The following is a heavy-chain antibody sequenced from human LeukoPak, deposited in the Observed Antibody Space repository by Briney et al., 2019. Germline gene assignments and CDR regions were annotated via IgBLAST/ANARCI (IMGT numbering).Heavy chain of an antibody. D-gene: IGHD2-15*01. CDR3: AREGCSGGSCYSGAFDI. CDR1: GDSVSSNSAA. CDR2: TYYRSKWYN. J-gene: IGHJ3*02. V-gene: IGHV6-1*01. Sequence: SQTLSLTCAISGDSVSSNSAAWNWIRQSPSRGLEWLGRTYYRSKWYNDYAVSVKSRITINPDTSKNQFSLQLNSATPEDTAVYYCAREGCSGGSCYSGAFDIWGQGTMVTVSS.